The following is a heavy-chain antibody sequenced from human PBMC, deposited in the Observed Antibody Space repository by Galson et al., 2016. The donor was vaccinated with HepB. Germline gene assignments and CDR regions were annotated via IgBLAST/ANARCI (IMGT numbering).Heavy chain of an antibody. D-gene: IGHD4-23*01. V-gene: IGHV1-3*01. CDR2: INAGTGKT. CDR3: ARVYGGPAADYYRMDV. CDR1: GYTFTNYA. J-gene: IGHJ6*02. Sequence: SVKVSCKASGYTFTNYAIHWVRQAPGQRLEWMGWINAGTGKTIYSEKFQGRVTITRDTSASTAYMELRSLRSEDTAVYFCARVYGGPAADYYRMDVWGQGTTVTVSS.